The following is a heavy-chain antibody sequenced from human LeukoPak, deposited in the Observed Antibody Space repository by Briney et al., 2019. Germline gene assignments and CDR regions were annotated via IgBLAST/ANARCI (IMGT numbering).Heavy chain of an antibody. V-gene: IGHV4-31*03. CDR3: ARDYCGGDCYSPWFDP. CDR1: GGSISSGGYY. CDR2: IYYSGST. Sequence: SETLSLTCTVSGGSISSGGYYWSWIRQHPGKGLEWIGYIYYSGSTYYNPSLKSRVTISVDTSKNQFSLELSSVTAADTAVYYCARDYCGGDCYSPWFDPWGQGTLVAVSS. J-gene: IGHJ5*02. D-gene: IGHD2-21*02.